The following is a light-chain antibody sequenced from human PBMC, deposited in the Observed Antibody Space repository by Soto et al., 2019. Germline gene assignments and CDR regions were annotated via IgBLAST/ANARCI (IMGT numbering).Light chain of an antibody. Sequence: QSVLTQPPSGSGAPGQRVTISCTGSSSNIGAGYDVHWYQQLPGAAPKLLIYDNNNRPSGVPDRFSGSKSGTSASLAITGLQAEDEADYYCQSHDISLDDSYVFGTGTKVTVL. V-gene: IGLV1-40*01. J-gene: IGLJ1*01. CDR3: QSHDISLDDSYV. CDR1: SSNIGAGYD. CDR2: DNN.